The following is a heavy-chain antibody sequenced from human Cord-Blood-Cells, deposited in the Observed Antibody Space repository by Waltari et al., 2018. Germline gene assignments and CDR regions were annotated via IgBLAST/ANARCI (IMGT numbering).Heavy chain of an antibody. CDR2: MNPNSGNT. J-gene: IGHJ2*01. D-gene: IGHD2-2*01. CDR1: GYTFTSYD. Sequence: QVQLVQSGAEVKKPGASVKVSCKASGYTFTSYDINWVRQATGQGLEWRGWMNPNSGNTGYAQKFQGRVTITRNTAISTAYMELSSLRSEDTAVYYCARGRGGIVVVPAASYWYFDLWGRGTLVTVSS. V-gene: IGHV1-8*03. CDR3: ARGRGGIVVVPAASYWYFDL.